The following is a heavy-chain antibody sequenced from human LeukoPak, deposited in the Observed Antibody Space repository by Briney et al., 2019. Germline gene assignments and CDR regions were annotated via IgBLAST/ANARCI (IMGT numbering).Heavy chain of an antibody. CDR1: GYTFTGYY. CDR3: ARVPYSSGWPLDY. J-gene: IGHJ4*02. V-gene: IGHV1-2*06. Sequence: ASVKVSCKASGYTFTGYYMHWVRQAPGQGLEWMGRINPNSGGTNYAQKFQGRVTMTRDTSISTAYMELSRLRSDDTAVYYCARVPYSSGWPLDYWGPGTLVTVSS. CDR2: INPNSGGT. D-gene: IGHD6-19*01.